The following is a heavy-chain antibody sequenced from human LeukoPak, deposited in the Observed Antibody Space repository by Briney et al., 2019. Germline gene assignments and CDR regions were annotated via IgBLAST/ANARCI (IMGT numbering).Heavy chain of an antibody. CDR1: GFTFSDYY. CDR2: ISSSGSTI. CDR3: AKTWGGYNYPYYGMDV. D-gene: IGHD5-24*01. Sequence: GGSLRLSCAASGFTFSDYYMSWIRQAPGKGLEWVSYISSSGSTIYYADSVKGRFTISRDNSKNTLYLQMNSLRAEDTAVYYCAKTWGGYNYPYYGMDVWGQGTTVTVSS. V-gene: IGHV3-11*04. J-gene: IGHJ6*02.